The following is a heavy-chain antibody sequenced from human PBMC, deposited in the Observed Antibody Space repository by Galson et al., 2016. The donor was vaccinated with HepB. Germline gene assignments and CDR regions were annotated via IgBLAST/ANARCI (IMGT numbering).Heavy chain of an antibody. J-gene: IGHJ4*02. CDR2: IIPFFGTT. CDR3: ASHLRFLELFDF. Sequence: SVKVSCKASGDTFRTYAISWLRQAPGQGLEWMGEIIPFFGTTNYAQKFQGSVTITADKSKNTAYMELRSLRSEDSALYYCASHLRFLELFDFWGQGSLVTVSS. CDR1: GDTFRTYA. D-gene: IGHD3-3*01. V-gene: IGHV1-69*06.